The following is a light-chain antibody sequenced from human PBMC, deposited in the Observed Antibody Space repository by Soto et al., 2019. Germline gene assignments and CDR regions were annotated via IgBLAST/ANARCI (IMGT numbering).Light chain of an antibody. CDR3: QQYGTSPRT. J-gene: IGKJ5*01. Sequence: EIVLTQSPGTLSLSTGERATLSCRASQSVSSSYLAWYQQKPGQAPRLLIYDASSRATGIPDRFSGSGSGTDFTLTISRLEPEDFAVYICQQYGTSPRTFGQGTRLEI. CDR1: QSVSSSY. CDR2: DAS. V-gene: IGKV3-20*01.